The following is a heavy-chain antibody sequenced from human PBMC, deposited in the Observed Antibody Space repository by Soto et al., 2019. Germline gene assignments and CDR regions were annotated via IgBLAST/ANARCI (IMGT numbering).Heavy chain of an antibody. CDR3: ARELHDSSGEFDH. CDR2: VWYDGSNK. J-gene: IGHJ4*02. D-gene: IGHD3-22*01. V-gene: IGHV3-33*01. Sequence: QVQLVESGGGVVQPGKSLRLSCAASGFTFSSYGMHWVRQAPGKGLEWVAVVWYDGSNKYYADSVKGRFTISRDNSKNTLHLQMNSLRAEETAVYYCARELHDSSGEFDHWGQGTLVTVSS. CDR1: GFTFSSYG.